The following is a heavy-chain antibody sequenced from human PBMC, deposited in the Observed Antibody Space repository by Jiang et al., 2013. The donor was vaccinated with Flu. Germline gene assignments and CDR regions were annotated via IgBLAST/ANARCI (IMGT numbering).Heavy chain of an antibody. J-gene: IGHJ5*02. D-gene: IGHD3-9*01. CDR3: ARIQGAYYDILTGYYNGGWFDP. CDR1: GFSLSTSGMC. CDR2: IDWDDDK. V-gene: IGHV2-70*11. Sequence: KPTQTLTLTCTFSGFSLSTSGMCVSWIRQPPGKALEWLARIDWDDDKYYSTSLKTRLTISKDTSKNQVVLTMTNMDPVDTATYYCARIQGAYYDILTGYYNGGWFDPWGQGTLVTVSS.